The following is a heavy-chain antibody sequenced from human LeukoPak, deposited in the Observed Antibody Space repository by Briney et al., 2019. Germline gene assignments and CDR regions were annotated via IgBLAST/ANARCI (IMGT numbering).Heavy chain of an antibody. J-gene: IGHJ3*02. D-gene: IGHD3-9*01. CDR2: INPSGGST. Sequence: GASVKVSRKASGYTFTSYYMHWVRQAPGQGLEWMGIINPSGGSTSYAQKFQGRVTMTRDTSTSTVYMELSSLRSEDTAVYYCARGPPVLRYFDWLLSDAFDIWGQGTMVTVSS. V-gene: IGHV1-46*01. CDR1: GYTFTSYY. CDR3: ARGPPVLRYFDWLLSDAFDI.